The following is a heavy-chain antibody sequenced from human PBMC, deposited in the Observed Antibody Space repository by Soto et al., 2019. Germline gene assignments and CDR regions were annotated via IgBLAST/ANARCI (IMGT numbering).Heavy chain of an antibody. J-gene: IGHJ6*02. CDR1: AGTFSSYA. CDR2: IISMFGSP. V-gene: IGHV1-69*06. D-gene: IGHD2-21*02. Sequence: ASVKVSCKASAGTFSSYAISWVRQAPGQGLEWMGGIISMFGSPNYAQKFLGRATITADKSTRTAYMELNTLRPEDTAVYYCAKATVVLVTAVYHNYAMYAWGQETTVTVSS. CDR3: AKATVVLVTAVYHNYAMYA.